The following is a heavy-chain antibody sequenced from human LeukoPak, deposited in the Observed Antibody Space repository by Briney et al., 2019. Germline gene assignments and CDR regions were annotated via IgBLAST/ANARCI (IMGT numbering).Heavy chain of an antibody. CDR3: ARDGLHTAHFDY. Sequence: GGSLRLSCAASGFTFSTYTMNWVRQAPGKGVEWVSTVSDSSDVHYSDSVKGRFTISRDNARNSLYLQMNSLRDEDMAVYYCARDGLHTAHFDYWGQGTLVTVSS. V-gene: IGHV3-48*02. J-gene: IGHJ4*02. D-gene: IGHD5-18*01. CDR1: GFTFSTYT. CDR2: VSDSSDV.